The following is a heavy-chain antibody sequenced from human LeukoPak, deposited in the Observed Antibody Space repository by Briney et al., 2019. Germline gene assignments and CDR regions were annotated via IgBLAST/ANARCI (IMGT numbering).Heavy chain of an antibody. CDR3: AKDLLQPYGEQLVRFDY. D-gene: IGHD6-6*01. CDR2: IYSGGST. Sequence: GGSLRLSCAASGFTFSSYAMSWVRQAPGKGLEWVSVIYSGGSTYYADSVKGRFTISRDNSKNTLYLQMNSLRAEDTAVYYCAKDLLQPYGEQLVRFDYWGQGTLVTVSS. CDR1: GFTFSSYA. V-gene: IGHV3-23*03. J-gene: IGHJ4*02.